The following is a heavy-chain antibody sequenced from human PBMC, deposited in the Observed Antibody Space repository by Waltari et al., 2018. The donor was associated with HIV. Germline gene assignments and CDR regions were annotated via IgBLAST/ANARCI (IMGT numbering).Heavy chain of an antibody. CDR2: IYYSGRT. Sequence: QLQLQESGPGLVKPSETLSLTCTVSGGSISSSSYYWGWIRQPPGEGLEWIGSIYYSGRTYYNPSRKRRVTISVDTSKNQFSLKLSSVTAADTAVYYCARRDGSGWDNYYYGMDVWGQGTTVTVSS. CDR3: ARRDGSGWDNYYYGMDV. D-gene: IGHD6-19*01. J-gene: IGHJ6*02. CDR1: GGSISSSSYY. V-gene: IGHV4-39*01.